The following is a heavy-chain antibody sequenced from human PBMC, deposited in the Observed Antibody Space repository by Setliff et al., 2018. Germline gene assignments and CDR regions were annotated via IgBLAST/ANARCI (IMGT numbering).Heavy chain of an antibody. J-gene: IGHJ6*01. Sequence: ASVKVSCKASGDTFSTYTLSWVRQAPGQGLEWMGWISPYNGNTKYAQKFQGRVTMTADTSTSTAYMELRSLRFDDTAVYYCARERIYDGLNYNGMDVWGQGTTVTVSS. V-gene: IGHV1-18*01. D-gene: IGHD3-3*01. CDR2: ISPYNGNT. CDR3: ARERIYDGLNYNGMDV. CDR1: GDTFSTYT.